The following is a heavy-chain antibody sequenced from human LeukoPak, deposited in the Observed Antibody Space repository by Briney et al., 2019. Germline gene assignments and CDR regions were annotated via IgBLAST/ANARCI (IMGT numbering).Heavy chain of an antibody. V-gene: IGHV3-7*01. D-gene: IGHD3-22*01. CDR2: INQDGGEN. CDR3: ARDVPFYYDSSEGLDY. Sequence: GGSLRLSCAASGFTFGGYWMTWVRQAPGKGLEWVANINQDGGENYYVDSVKGRFTISRDNAKNSLYLQMNSLRAEDTAVYYCARDVPFYYDSSEGLDYWGQGTLVTVSS. CDR1: GFTFGGYW. J-gene: IGHJ4*02.